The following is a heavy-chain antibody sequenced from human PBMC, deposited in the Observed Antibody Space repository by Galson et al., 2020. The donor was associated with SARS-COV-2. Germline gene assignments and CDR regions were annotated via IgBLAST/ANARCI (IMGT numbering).Heavy chain of an antibody. V-gene: IGHV3-30*04. CDR2: ISYDGSNK. CDR1: GFTFSSYA. D-gene: IGHD6-13*01. CDR3: ARDRWIAAAGPYAFDI. J-gene: IGHJ3*02. Sequence: GESLKISCAASGFTFSSYAMHWVRQAPGKGLEWVAVISYDGSNKYYADSVKGRFTISRDNSKNTLYLQMNSLRAEDTAVYYCARDRWIAAAGPYAFDIWGQGTMVTVSS.